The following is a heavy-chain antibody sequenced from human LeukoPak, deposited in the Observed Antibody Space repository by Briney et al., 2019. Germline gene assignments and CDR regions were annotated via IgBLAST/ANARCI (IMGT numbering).Heavy chain of an antibody. CDR2: ISGSGGST. V-gene: IGHV3-23*01. J-gene: IGHJ4*02. D-gene: IGHD3-10*01. CDR1: GFTFSSYG. CDR3: AKRKGSGNYYYYFDY. Sequence: PGGSLRLSCAASGFTFSSYGMSWVRQAPGKGLEWVSAISGSGGSTYYGDSVKGRFTISRDNSKNTLYLQMNSLRAEDTALYYCAKRKGSGNYYYYFDYWGQGTLVTVSS.